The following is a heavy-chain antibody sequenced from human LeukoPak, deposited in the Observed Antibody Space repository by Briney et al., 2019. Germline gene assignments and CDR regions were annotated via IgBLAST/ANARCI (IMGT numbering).Heavy chain of an antibody. CDR1: GFTFSDYY. Sequence: GGSLRLSCAASGFTFSDYYMTWIRQAPGKGLEWVSYIGNSGGTIYYTDSVKGRFTISRDNAKNSLYLQMNSLRAEDTAVYYCARRYSNSFDYWGQGTLVTVSS. CDR2: IGNSGGTI. V-gene: IGHV3-11*01. CDR3: ARRYSNSFDY. J-gene: IGHJ4*02. D-gene: IGHD4-11*01.